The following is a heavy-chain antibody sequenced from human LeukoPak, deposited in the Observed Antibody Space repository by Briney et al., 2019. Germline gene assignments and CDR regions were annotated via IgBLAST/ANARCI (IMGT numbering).Heavy chain of an antibody. CDR3: ARDAGYGYDRFDY. CDR1: GFTFSSYW. V-gene: IGHV3-7*01. D-gene: IGHD5-18*01. Sequence: PGGSLRLSCAASGFTFSSYWMSWVRQAPGKGLEWVANIKQDGSEKYYVDSVKGRFTISRDNAKNSLYLQMNSLRAEDRAVYYCARDAGYGYDRFDYWGQGTQVTVSS. J-gene: IGHJ4*02. CDR2: IKQDGSEK.